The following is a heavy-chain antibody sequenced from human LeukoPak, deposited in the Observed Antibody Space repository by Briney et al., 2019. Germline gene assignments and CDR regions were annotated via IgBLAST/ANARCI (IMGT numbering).Heavy chain of an antibody. CDR3: ARDRSSGWYYFDY. D-gene: IGHD6-19*01. Sequence: SETLSLTCAVYGGSFSGYYWSWIRQPPGKGLEWIGEINHSGSTYYNPSLKSRVTISVDRSKNQFSLKLSSVTAADTAVYYCARDRSSGWYYFDYWGQGTLVTVSS. CDR2: INHSGST. CDR1: GGSFSGYY. V-gene: IGHV4-34*01. J-gene: IGHJ4*02.